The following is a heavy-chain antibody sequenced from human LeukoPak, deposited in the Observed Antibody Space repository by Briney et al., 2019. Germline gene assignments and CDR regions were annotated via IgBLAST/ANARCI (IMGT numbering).Heavy chain of an antibody. Sequence: SETLSLTCTVSGYSISSGNYWGWIRQPPGKGLEWIGNIYHSGTTYYNPSLKSRVPISVDTSNNQFSLKLSSVTAADTAMYYCARGYGGNIDYWGQGTLVTVSS. V-gene: IGHV4-38-2*02. J-gene: IGHJ4*02. D-gene: IGHD4-23*01. CDR1: GYSISSGNY. CDR2: IYHSGTT. CDR3: ARGYGGNIDY.